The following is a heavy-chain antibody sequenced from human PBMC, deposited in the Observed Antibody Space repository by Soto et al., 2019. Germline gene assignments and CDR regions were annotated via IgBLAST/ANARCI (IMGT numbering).Heavy chain of an antibody. Sequence: GGSLRLSCAASGFTFSSYGMHWVRQAPGKGLEWVAVISYDGSNKYYADSVKGRFTISRDNSKNTLYLQMNSLRAEDTAVYYCAKAPWGIRFLEWFYYMDVWGKGTTVTVSS. CDR1: GFTFSSYG. J-gene: IGHJ6*03. CDR2: ISYDGSNK. D-gene: IGHD3-3*01. V-gene: IGHV3-30*18. CDR3: AKAPWGIRFLEWFYYMDV.